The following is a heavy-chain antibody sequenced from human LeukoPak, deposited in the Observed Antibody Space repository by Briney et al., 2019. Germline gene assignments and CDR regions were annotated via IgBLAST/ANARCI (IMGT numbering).Heavy chain of an antibody. CDR3: ASVVDTAAFDI. CDR1: GGSISSGDYY. V-gene: IGHV4-30-4*08. J-gene: IGHJ3*02. Sequence: SQTLSLTCTVSGGSISSGDYYWSWIRQPPGKGLEWIGYIYYSGSTYCNPSPKSRVTISVDTSKNQFSLKLSSVTAADTAVYYCASVVDTAAFDIWGQGTMVTVSS. D-gene: IGHD5-18*01. CDR2: IYYSGST.